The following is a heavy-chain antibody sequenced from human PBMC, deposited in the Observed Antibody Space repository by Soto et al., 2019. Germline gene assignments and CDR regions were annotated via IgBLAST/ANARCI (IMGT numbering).Heavy chain of an antibody. J-gene: IGHJ4*02. D-gene: IGHD2-8*02. Sequence: QVQLQQWGAGLLKPSETLSLTCAVDGGSFSGYYWTWIRQPPGTGLEWIGEINHSGSTNYNPSLKSRVTISVDTSKNQFSLQLTSVPAAATAVYYWARDKITGLFDYWGQGTRVTVSS. CDR2: INHSGST. CDR1: GGSFSGYY. V-gene: IGHV4-34*01. CDR3: ARDKITGLFDY.